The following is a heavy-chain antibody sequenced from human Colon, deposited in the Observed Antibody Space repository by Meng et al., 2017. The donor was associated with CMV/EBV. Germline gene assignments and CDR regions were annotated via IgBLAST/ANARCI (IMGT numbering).Heavy chain of an antibody. J-gene: IGHJ6*02. D-gene: IGHD3-22*01. CDR1: GYTFTDYY. CDR3: ARDAIYYNRTGLHGMDV. Sequence: ASVKVSCKASGYTFTDYYIHWVRQAPGQGLEWMGWIKPNSGDTNYAQKFQGRVTMTRDTSISTAYMEVSSLTSDDTAVYYCARDAIYYNRTGLHGMDVWGQGNTVTVSS. V-gene: IGHV1-2*02. CDR2: IKPNSGDT.